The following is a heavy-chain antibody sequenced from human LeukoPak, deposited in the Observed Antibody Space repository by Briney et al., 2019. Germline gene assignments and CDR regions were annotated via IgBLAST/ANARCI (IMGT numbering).Heavy chain of an antibody. CDR3: ARGSYFDY. CDR2: ISWNSGSI. J-gene: IGHJ4*02. Sequence: PGRSLRLFCAASGFTFDDYAMHWVRQAPGKGLEWVSGISWNSGSIGYADSVKGRFTISRDNAKNSLYLQMNSLRAEDTALYYCARGSYFDYWGQGTLVTVSS. D-gene: IGHD3-16*01. V-gene: IGHV3-9*01. CDR1: GFTFDDYA.